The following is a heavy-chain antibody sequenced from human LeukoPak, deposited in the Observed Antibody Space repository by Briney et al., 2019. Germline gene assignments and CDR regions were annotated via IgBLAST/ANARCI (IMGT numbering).Heavy chain of an antibody. J-gene: IGHJ3*02. CDR2: IYYSGST. Sequence: TETLSLTCSVSGDSISSSGYYWSWIRQPPGKGLEWIGYIYYSGSTNYNPSLKSRVTISVDTSKNQFSLKLSSVTAADTAVYYCARFVVVPAVSYAFDIWGQGTMVTVSS. CDR3: ARFVVVPAVSYAFDI. D-gene: IGHD2-2*01. V-gene: IGHV4-61*08. CDR1: GDSISSSGYY.